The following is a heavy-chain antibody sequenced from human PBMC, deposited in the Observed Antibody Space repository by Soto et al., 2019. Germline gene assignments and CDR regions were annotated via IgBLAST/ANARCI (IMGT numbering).Heavy chain of an antibody. CDR2: IIPIFGTA. CDR1: GYTFTSYA. D-gene: IGHD1-26*01. CDR3: ASGSGSYSPLYYFDY. Sequence: SVNVSCKASGYTFTSYAISWVRQAPGQGLEWMGGIIPIFGTANYAQKFQGRVTITADESTSTAYMELSSLRSEDTAVYYCASGSGSYSPLYYFDYWGQGTQVTVSS. J-gene: IGHJ4*02. V-gene: IGHV1-69*13.